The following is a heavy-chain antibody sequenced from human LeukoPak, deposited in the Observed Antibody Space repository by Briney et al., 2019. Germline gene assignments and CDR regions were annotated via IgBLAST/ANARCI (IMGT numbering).Heavy chain of an antibody. D-gene: IGHD6-13*01. Sequence: SETLSLTCAVYGGSFSGYYWSWIRQPPGKGLEWIGEINRSGSTNYNPSLKSRVTISVDTSKNQFSLKLSSVTAADTAVYYCARDRGSIAAPVLDAFDIWGQGTMVTVSS. CDR3: ARDRGSIAAPVLDAFDI. CDR2: INRSGST. V-gene: IGHV4-34*01. J-gene: IGHJ3*02. CDR1: GGSFSGYY.